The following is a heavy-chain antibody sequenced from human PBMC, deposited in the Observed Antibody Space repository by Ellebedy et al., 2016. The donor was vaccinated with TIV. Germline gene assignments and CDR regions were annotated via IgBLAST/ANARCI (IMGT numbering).Heavy chain of an antibody. V-gene: IGHV4-34*01. Sequence: SETLSLTXAVYGGSFSGYYWSWIRQPPGKGLEWIGEINHSGSTNYNPSLKSRVTISVDTSKNQFSLKLSSVTAADTAVYYCARGGRYCSSTSCHFSYYYYYMDVWGKGTTVTVSS. CDR2: INHSGST. D-gene: IGHD2-2*01. CDR1: GGSFSGYY. CDR3: ARGGRYCSSTSCHFSYYYYYMDV. J-gene: IGHJ6*03.